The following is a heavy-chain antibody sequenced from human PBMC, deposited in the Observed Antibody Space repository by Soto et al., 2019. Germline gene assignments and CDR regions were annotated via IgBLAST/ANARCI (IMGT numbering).Heavy chain of an antibody. CDR1: GGSINTGAYY. J-gene: IGHJ3*02. CDR2: IHYSGRA. V-gene: IGHV4-31*03. Sequence: SETVSLTCTVSGGSINTGAYYWSWIRQHPGKGLEWIANIHYSGRAYYNPSLKSRLTTSVDTSKNQFSLKLTSVTAADTAIYYCARGIRAEAFDICGPGTILTVSS. CDR3: ARGIRAEAFDI.